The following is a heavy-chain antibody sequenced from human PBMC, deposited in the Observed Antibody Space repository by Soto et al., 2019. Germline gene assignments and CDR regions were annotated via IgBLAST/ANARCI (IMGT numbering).Heavy chain of an antibody. CDR3: ARTVGAAYYFDF. J-gene: IGHJ4*02. Sequence: PSETLSLTCTVSGDSMSKYYWSWIRQPAGKGLEWIGRIYTSGSTNYNPSLKSRVSMSIDTSNNHFSLNLKSVTAADAAVYYCARTVGAAYYFDFWGQGALVTSPQ. V-gene: IGHV4-4*07. D-gene: IGHD1-26*01. CDR1: GDSMSKYY. CDR2: IYTSGST.